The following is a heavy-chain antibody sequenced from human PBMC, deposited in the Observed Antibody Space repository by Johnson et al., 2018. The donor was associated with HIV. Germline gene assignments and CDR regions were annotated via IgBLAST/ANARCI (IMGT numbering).Heavy chain of an antibody. Sequence: VQLVESGGGVVQPGRSLRLSCAASGFTFSSHAMHWVRQAPGKGLDWVTVIAYDGSNKYYADSVKGRFNISRDNSKNTLYLQMNSLRAEDTAVDYCAKGVVPAAADAFDIWGQGTMVTVSS. J-gene: IGHJ3*02. V-gene: IGHV3-30*04. CDR2: IAYDGSNK. CDR3: AKGVVPAAADAFDI. CDR1: GFTFSSHA. D-gene: IGHD2-2*01.